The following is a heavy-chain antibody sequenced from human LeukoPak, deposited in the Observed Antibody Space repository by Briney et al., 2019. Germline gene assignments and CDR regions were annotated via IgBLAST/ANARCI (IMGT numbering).Heavy chain of an antibody. CDR1: GFTFSRQW. J-gene: IGHJ6*02. CDR3: ARDAVDTANAV. D-gene: IGHD5-18*01. CDR2: INSDGSIT. Sequence: GGSLRLSYAASGFTFSRQWMHWVRQAPGKGLVWVSHINSDGSITSYADSVKGRFTISRDNAKNTLYLQMNSLRAEDTAVYYCARDAVDTANAVWGQGTTVTVSS. V-gene: IGHV3-74*01.